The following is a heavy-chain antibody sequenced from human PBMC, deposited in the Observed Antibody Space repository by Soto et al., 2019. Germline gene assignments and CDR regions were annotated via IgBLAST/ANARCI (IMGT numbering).Heavy chain of an antibody. J-gene: IGHJ4*02. CDR1: GFTFSSYG. CDR2: ISYDGSNK. D-gene: IGHD1-26*01. V-gene: IGHV3-30*18. Sequence: QVQLVESGGGVVQPGRSLRLSCAASGFTFSSYGMHWVRQAPGKGLEWVAVISYDGSNKYYADSVKGRFTISRDNSKNTLYLQMNSLRAEDTAVYYCAKGQKRWELLLSLDYWGQETLVTVSS. CDR3: AKGQKRWELLLSLDY.